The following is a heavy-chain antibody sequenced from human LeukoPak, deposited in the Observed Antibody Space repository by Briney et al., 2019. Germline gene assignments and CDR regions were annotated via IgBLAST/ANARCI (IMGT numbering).Heavy chain of an antibody. Sequence: GGSLRLSCAASGFTSSSYAMSWVRQAPGKGLEWVSAISGSGGSTYYADSVKGRFTISRDNSKNTLYLQMNSLRAEDTAVYYCAKESYQLPFNNWFDPWGQGTLVTVSS. J-gene: IGHJ5*02. V-gene: IGHV3-23*01. CDR1: GFTSSSYA. CDR3: AKESYQLPFNNWFDP. CDR2: ISGSGGST. D-gene: IGHD2-2*01.